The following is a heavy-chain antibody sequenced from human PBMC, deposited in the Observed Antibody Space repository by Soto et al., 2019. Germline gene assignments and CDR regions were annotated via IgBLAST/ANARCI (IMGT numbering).Heavy chain of an antibody. CDR3: LLNYYDTVAYYPYYFDY. CDR2: IKSKLDGGTT. V-gene: IGHV3-15*01. J-gene: IGHJ4*02. Sequence: TGGSLRLSCAASGFTFSNAWMSWVRQAPGKGLEWVGRIKSKLDGGTTDYAAPVKGRFSVSRDDSKTTLYLQMNSLKTEDTAVYYCLLNYYDTVAYYPYYFDYWGQGTLVSVSS. D-gene: IGHD3-22*01. CDR1: GFTFSNAW.